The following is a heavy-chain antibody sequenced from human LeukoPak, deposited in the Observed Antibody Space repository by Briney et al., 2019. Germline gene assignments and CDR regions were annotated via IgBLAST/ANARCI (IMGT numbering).Heavy chain of an antibody. D-gene: IGHD4-11*01. V-gene: IGHV4-39*01. CDR3: ARHRRNSNYLTTVTTIDY. CDR1: GDSISSSSYY. Sequence: SETLSLTYTVSGDSISSSSYYWGWIRQPPGKGLEWIGSIYYSGSTYYNPSLKSRVTISVDTSKNQFSLKLTSVTAADTAFYYCARHRRNSNYLTTVTTIDYWGQGALVTVSS. J-gene: IGHJ4*02. CDR2: IYYSGST.